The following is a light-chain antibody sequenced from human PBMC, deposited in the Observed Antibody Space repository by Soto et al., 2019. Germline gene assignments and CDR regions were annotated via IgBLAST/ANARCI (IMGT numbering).Light chain of an antibody. V-gene: IGKV1-39*01. Sequence: DIQMTQSPSSLSASVGDRVTITCRASQTISTYLNWYQQNPGKAPKLLIYAASNLQSGVPSRFSGSGSGTDFTLTINSLQPEDFATYYCQHSFNLPYTFGQGTTLEIK. CDR3: QHSFNLPYT. CDR2: AAS. J-gene: IGKJ2*01. CDR1: QTISTY.